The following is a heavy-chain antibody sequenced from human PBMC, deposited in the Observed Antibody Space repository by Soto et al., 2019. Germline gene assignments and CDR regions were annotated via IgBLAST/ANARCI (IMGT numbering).Heavy chain of an antibody. CDR2: ISGRGGST. CDR3: TKDSRGGAGSCWSHDY. D-gene: IGHD6-19*01. V-gene: IGHV3-23*01. J-gene: IGHJ4*01. CDR1: RFTFTNYA. Sequence: EVQLLESGGGLVQPGGSLRLSCAASRFTFTNYAMSWVRQAPGKGLEWLSAISGRGGSTNYADSVKGRFTMSRDNSNNTLYLQIDSMSVEDTALYYSTKDSRGGAGSCWSHDYWGHGTVVNVSS.